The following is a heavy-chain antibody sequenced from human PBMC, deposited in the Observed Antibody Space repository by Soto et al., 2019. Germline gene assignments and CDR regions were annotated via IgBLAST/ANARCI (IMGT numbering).Heavy chain of an antibody. CDR1: GFTFSDFY. D-gene: IGHD6-13*01. CDR2: ISTSSTYT. Sequence: QVQLVESGGGLVKPGGSLRLSCAASGFTFSDFYMNWIRQAPGQGLEWISFISTSSTYTNYADSVKGRFTISRDNAKNTLYLQMNSLRAEDTAVYYCARDLAQIAAAGTGWFDPWGQGTLVTVSS. CDR3: ARDLAQIAAAGTGWFDP. V-gene: IGHV3-11*06. J-gene: IGHJ5*02.